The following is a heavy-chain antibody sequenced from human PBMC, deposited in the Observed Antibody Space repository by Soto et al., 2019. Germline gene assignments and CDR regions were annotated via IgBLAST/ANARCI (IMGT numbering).Heavy chain of an antibody. CDR2: ISGSGGST. V-gene: IGHV3-23*01. D-gene: IGHD2-2*01. CDR1: GFTFSTYA. Sequence: EVQLLESGGGLVQPGGSLRLSCAASGFTFSTYAMSWVRQAPGKGLEWVSTISGSGGSTYYADSVKGRFTISRDNSKNTLYLQINIRRAEDTAVYSCAKERGYCSSTSGPNYAFDIWGQGTMVTVSS. J-gene: IGHJ3*02. CDR3: AKERGYCSSTSGPNYAFDI.